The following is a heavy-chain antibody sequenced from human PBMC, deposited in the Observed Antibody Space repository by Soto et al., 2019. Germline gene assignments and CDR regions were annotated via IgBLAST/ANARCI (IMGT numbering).Heavy chain of an antibody. CDR2: IAPSDSYT. CDR3: ASPHLYYGMDV. V-gene: IGHV5-10-1*01. Sequence: LGVSHKISCKGSGYNFTSYWISWVRQMPGKGLEWMGRIAPSDSYTNYSPSFQGHVTISADKSISTAYLQWSSLKASDTAMYYCASPHLYYGMDVWGQGTTVTVSS. CDR1: GYNFTSYW. J-gene: IGHJ6*02.